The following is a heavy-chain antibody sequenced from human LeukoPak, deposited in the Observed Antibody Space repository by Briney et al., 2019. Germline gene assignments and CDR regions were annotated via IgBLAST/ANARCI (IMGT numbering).Heavy chain of an antibody. V-gene: IGHV3-23*01. Sequence: GGSLRLSCEAAGFTFSSYAMSLVRQAPGKGLEWVSSISGSGGKTYYGDSVKGRFTISRDSSKNTLYLQMSSLRVEDTAVYFCAKGRNYYESSAYPHYFDNWGQGTLVTVSS. CDR1: GFTFSSYA. CDR3: AKGRNYYESSAYPHYFDN. D-gene: IGHD3-22*01. J-gene: IGHJ4*02. CDR2: ISGSGGKT.